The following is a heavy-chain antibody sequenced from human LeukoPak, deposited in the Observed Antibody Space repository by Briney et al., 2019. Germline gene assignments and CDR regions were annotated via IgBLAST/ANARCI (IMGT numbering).Heavy chain of an antibody. D-gene: IGHD2-2*03. V-gene: IGHV1-69*04. Sequence: SVKVSCKASGGTFSSYAISWVRQAPGQGLEWMGRIIPILGIANYAQKFQGRVTITADKSTSTAYMELSSLRSEDTAVYYCARDMDNYYYGMDVWGQGTTVTVSS. CDR2: IIPILGIA. CDR1: GGTFSSYA. CDR3: ARDMDNYYYGMDV. J-gene: IGHJ6*02.